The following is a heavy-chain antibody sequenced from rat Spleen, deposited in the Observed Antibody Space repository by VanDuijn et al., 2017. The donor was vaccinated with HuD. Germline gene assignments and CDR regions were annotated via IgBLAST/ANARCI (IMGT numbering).Heavy chain of an antibody. Sequence: EVQLVESGGGLVQPGRSLKLSCAASGFTFSAYNMAWVRQAPKKGLEWVATIIYDGGNTYYRDSVKGRFTISRDNAKSTLYLLMNSLRSEDTATYYCATETNWERFACWGQGVMVTVSS. J-gene: IGHJ2*01. CDR2: IIYDGGNT. V-gene: IGHV5S10*01. CDR3: ATETNWERFAC. D-gene: IGHD5-1*01. CDR1: GFTFSAYN.